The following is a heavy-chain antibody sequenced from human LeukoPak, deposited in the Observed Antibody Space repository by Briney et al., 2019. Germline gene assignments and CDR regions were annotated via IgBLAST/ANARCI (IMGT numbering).Heavy chain of an antibody. CDR2: ISYDGSNK. D-gene: IGHD3-10*01. Sequence: GRSLRLSCAASGFTFNSYAMHWVRQAPGKGLEWVAVISYDGSNKYYADSVKDRFTISRDNTKNTFYLQMNSLRVEDTTVYYCAGDPRGWGQGTLVTVSS. CDR3: AGDPRG. CDR1: GFTFNSYA. V-gene: IGHV3-30-3*01. J-gene: IGHJ4*02.